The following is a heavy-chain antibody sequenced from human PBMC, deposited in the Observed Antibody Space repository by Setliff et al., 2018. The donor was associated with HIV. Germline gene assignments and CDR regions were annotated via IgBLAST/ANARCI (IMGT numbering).Heavy chain of an antibody. V-gene: IGHV4-59*01. CDR3: ARDYYNFQDM. Sequence: SETLSLTCTVSGGSINNYFWSWIRQSPGRGLEWIGYIYYSGETNYNPSLKSRVTFSVDASKNQFSLKLSSVTAADSAVYYCARDYYNFQDMWGQGTMVTVSS. CDR2: IYYSGET. D-gene: IGHD3-3*01. CDR1: GGSINNYF. J-gene: IGHJ3*02.